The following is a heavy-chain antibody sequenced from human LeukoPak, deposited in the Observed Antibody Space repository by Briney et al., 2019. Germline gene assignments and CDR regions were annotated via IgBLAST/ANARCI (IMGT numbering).Heavy chain of an antibody. CDR3: ARDILTGYYPTY. CDR1: GYTLTELS. V-gene: IGHV1-46*01. CDR2: INPSGGST. J-gene: IGHJ4*02. Sequence: ASVKVSCKVSGYTLTELSMHWVRQAPGQGLEWMGIINPSGGSTSYAQKFQGRVTMTRDTSTSTVYMELSSLRSEDTAVYYCARDILTGYYPTYWGQGTLVTVSS. D-gene: IGHD3-9*01.